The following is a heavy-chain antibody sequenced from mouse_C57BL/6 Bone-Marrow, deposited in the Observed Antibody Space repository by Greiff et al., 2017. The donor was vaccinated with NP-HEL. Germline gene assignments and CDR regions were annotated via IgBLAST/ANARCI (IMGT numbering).Heavy chain of an antibody. J-gene: IGHJ4*01. CDR2: IDPEDGDT. D-gene: IGHD1-1*01. CDR1: GFNFKDYY. Sequence: EVQLQQSGAELVRPGASVKLSCTASGFNFKDYYMHWVKQRPEQGLEWIGRIDPEDGDTEYAPKFQGKATMTADTSSNTAYLQLSSLTSEGTAVYYCTFTVVAGDAMDYWGQGASVTVSS. CDR3: TFTVVAGDAMDY. V-gene: IGHV14-1*01.